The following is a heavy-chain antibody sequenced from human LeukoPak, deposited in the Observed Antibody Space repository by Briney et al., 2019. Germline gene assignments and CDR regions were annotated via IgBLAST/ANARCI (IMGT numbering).Heavy chain of an antibody. J-gene: IGHJ4*02. CDR2: ISSSSSYI. V-gene: IGHV3-21*01. CDR1: GFTFSSYS. Sequence: GGSLRLSCAASGFTFSSYSMNWVRQAPGKGLEWVSSISSSSSYIYYADSVKGRFTISRDNAKNSLYLQMNSLRADDTAVYYCASASMAVVVAATFDYWGQGTLVTVSS. D-gene: IGHD2-15*01. CDR3: ASASMAVVVAATFDY.